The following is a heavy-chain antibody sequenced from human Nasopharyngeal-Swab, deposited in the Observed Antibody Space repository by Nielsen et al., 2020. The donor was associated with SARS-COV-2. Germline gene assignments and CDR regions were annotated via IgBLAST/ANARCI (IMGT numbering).Heavy chain of an antibody. CDR1: GFTFSDYY. CDR2: IYYSGST. Sequence: ESLKISCAASGFTFSDYYMSWIRQPPGKGLEWIGSIYYSGSTYYNPSLTSRVTISVDTSKHQFSLKLSSVTAADTAVYYCARGSHHGTFDYWGQGTLVTVSS. D-gene: IGHD1-1*01. V-gene: IGHV4-34*01. J-gene: IGHJ4*02. CDR3: ARGSHHGTFDY.